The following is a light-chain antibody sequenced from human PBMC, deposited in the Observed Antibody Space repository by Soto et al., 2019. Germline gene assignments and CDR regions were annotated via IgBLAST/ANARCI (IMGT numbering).Light chain of an antibody. CDR1: QSVSSSY. J-gene: IGKJ2*01. CDR3: EQYGSSPVT. Sequence: EIVLTQSPGTLSLSPGERATLSCRASQSVSSSYLAWYQQKPGQAPRLLIYGASSRATGIPDRFSGSGSGTDFSVTISRLEPEDFAVYYWEQYGSSPVTFGQGTKLEIK. CDR2: GAS. V-gene: IGKV3-20*01.